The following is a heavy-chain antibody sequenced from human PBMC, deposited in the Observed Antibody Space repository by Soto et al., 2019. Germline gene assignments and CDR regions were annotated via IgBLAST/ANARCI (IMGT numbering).Heavy chain of an antibody. CDR1: GFSLSTSGVG. D-gene: IGHD3-10*01. CDR2: IYWDDDK. J-gene: IGHJ5*02. Sequence: QITLKESGPTLVKPTQTLTLTCTFSGFSLSTSGVGVGWIRQPPGKALEWLALIYWDDDKRYSPSLKSRLTITKGTTKSHVVLTMTDMDPMDIASYYCAHSMDVYGSGPGWFDPWGQGTLVTVSS. V-gene: IGHV2-5*02. CDR3: AHSMDVYGSGPGWFDP.